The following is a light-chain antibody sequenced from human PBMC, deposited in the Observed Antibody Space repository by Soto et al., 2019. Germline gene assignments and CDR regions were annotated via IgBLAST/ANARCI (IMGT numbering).Light chain of an antibody. CDR3: ATWDGSLSAYV. V-gene: IGLV1-44*01. CDR2: SNI. CDR1: SSNIGSNT. J-gene: IGLJ1*01. Sequence: QSVLTQSPSASGTPGQGVTISCSGSSSNIGSNTVDWYQQFPGTAPKLLIYSNIKRPSGVPDRFSSSKSVTSASLAIRGLQSEDEADYFCATWDGSLSAYVFGTGTKLTVL.